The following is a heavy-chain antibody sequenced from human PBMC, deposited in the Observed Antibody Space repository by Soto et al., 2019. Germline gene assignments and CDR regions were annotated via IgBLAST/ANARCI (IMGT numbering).Heavy chain of an antibody. CDR2: IIPIFGTA. CDR3: ARAAVTGRYYGLDV. V-gene: IGHV1-69*01. CDR1: GGTFSRYS. D-gene: IGHD4-17*01. Sequence: QVQLVQSGAEVKKTGSSGKVSCKASGGTFSRYSISWVRQSTGQGFEWMGGIIPIFGTANYAQKFQARVTITADDPTSTAYMELSSLRSEDTAVYYCARAAVTGRYYGLDVWGQGTTVTVSS. J-gene: IGHJ6*02.